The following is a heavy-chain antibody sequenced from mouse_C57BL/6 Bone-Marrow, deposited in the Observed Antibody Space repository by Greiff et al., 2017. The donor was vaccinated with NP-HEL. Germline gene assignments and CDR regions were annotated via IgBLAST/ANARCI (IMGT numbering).Heavy chain of an antibody. J-gene: IGHJ4*01. CDR2: ISGGGGNT. CDR3: TGPLYAMDY. CDR1: GFTFSSYT. Sequence: EVQGVESGGGLVKPGGSLKLSCAASGFTFSSYTMSWVRQTPEKRLEWVATISGGGGNTYYPDSVKGRFTISRDNAKNTLYLQMSSLRSEDTALYYCTGPLYAMDYWGQGTSVTVSS. V-gene: IGHV5-9*01.